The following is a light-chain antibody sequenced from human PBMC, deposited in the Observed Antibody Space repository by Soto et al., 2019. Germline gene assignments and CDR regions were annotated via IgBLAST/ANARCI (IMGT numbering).Light chain of an antibody. Sequence: AIRMTQSPSSFSSSTGDRVTITCRASQGISSYLAWYQQKPGKAPKLLIYSASTLQSGVPYRLSGSGYGTDFTLTISCLQSEALATYYCQHYYSYTPPFGQGPRLEIQ. V-gene: IGKV1-8*01. CDR2: SAS. CDR1: QGISSY. J-gene: IGKJ5*01. CDR3: QHYYSYTPP.